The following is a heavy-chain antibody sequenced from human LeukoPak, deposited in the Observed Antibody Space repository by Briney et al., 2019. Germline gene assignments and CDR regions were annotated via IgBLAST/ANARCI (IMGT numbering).Heavy chain of an antibody. V-gene: IGHV5-51*01. CDR1: GYXFTSYW. Sequence: GESLKISCNGSGYXFTSYWICWVRQMPGKGLEWMGIIYPGDSDTRYSPSFQGQVTISADKSISTAYLQWSSLKASDTAMYYCARRIAARHTYYYYYYGMDVWGQGTTVTVSS. J-gene: IGHJ6*02. D-gene: IGHD6-6*01. CDR3: ARRIAARHTYYYYYYGMDV. CDR2: IYPGDSDT.